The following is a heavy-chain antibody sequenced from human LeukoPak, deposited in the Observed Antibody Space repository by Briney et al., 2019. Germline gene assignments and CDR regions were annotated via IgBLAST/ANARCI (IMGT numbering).Heavy chain of an antibody. CDR1: GFTVSSNY. CDR2: IYSGGST. D-gene: IGHD3-10*01. V-gene: IGHV3-53*01. Sequence: GGSLRLSCAASGFTVSSNYMSLVRQAPGKGLEWLSVIYSGGSTYYADSVKGRFTISRHNSKNTLYLQMNSLRAEDTAVYYCARETVRGVFDYWGQGTLVTVSS. CDR3: ARETVRGVFDY. J-gene: IGHJ4*02.